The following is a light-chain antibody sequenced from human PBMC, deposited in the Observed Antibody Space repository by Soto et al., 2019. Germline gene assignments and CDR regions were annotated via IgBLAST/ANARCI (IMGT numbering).Light chain of an antibody. Sequence: ETVLTHSPGTLSFSPCERSLLSGRSSQSVSSTYLAWYQQKPGQAPRLLIYGASNRATGIPERFSGSGSGTDFTLTISSLEPEDFAVYYCQQYGTSPINFGKGTRREIK. J-gene: IGKJ5*01. CDR2: GAS. CDR3: QQYGTSPIN. V-gene: IGKV3-20*01. CDR1: QSVSSTY.